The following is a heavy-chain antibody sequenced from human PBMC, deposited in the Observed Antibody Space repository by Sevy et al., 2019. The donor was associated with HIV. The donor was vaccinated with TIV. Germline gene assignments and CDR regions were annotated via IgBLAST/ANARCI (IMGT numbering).Heavy chain of an antibody. J-gene: IGHJ3*02. CDR2: ISNSGTTI. V-gene: IGHV3-48*03. CDR3: ARNNCSITNCYMGDVFDI. D-gene: IGHD2-2*02. Sequence: GGSLRLSCAASGFTFSSYEMNWVRQAPGKGLEWVSYISNSGTTISYSDSVKGRFTISRDNARNSLSLQMNSLRAEDTAVYYCARNNCSITNCYMGDVFDIWGQGTMVTVSS. CDR1: GFTFSSYE.